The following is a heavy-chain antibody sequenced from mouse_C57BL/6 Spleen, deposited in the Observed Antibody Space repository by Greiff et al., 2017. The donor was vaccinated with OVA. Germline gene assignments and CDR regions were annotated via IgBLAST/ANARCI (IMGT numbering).Heavy chain of an antibody. V-gene: IGHV5-17*01. Sequence: DVHLVESGGGLVKPGGSLKLSCAASGFTFSDYGMHWVRQAPEQGLEWVAYISSGSSTIYYADTVKGRFTISRDNAKNTLFMQMTSLGSEDTAMYYCARDGSSYWYFDVWGTGTTVTVSS. CDR3: ARDGSSYWYFDV. J-gene: IGHJ1*03. CDR1: GFTFSDYG. D-gene: IGHD1-1*01. CDR2: ISSGSSTI.